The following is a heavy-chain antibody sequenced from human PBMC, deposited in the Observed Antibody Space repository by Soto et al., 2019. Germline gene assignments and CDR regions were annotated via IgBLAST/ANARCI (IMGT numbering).Heavy chain of an antibody. CDR3: ARQRTSVVTQAYFD. J-gene: IGHJ4*01. CDR1: GDSPNSRSYY. CDR2: IYYSGRT. Sequence: PSETLSLTCTVTGDSPNSRSYYWGWIRQPPGKGLEWIGSIYYSGRTYNNPSLRCRFSMSIDTSKDQFSLKLKSDSAADTALYFCARQRTSVVTQAYFD. V-gene: IGHV4-39*01. D-gene: IGHD2-21*02.